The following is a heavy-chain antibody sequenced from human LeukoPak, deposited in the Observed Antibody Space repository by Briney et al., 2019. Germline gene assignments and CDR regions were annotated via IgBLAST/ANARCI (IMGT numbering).Heavy chain of an antibody. CDR2: IYYSGST. D-gene: IGHD3-3*01. Sequence: SQTLSLTCTVSGGSISSGDYYWSWIRQPPGKGLEWIGYIYYSGSTYYNPSLKSRVTISVDTSKNQFSLKLSSVTAADTAVYYCARRYDFWSGYYKTWGQGTLVTVSS. V-gene: IGHV4-30-4*01. CDR3: ARRYDFWSGYYKT. J-gene: IGHJ5*02. CDR1: GGSISSGDYY.